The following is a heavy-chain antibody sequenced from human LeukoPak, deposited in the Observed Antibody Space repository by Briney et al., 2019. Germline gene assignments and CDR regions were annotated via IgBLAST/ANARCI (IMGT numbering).Heavy chain of an antibody. J-gene: IGHJ4*02. V-gene: IGHV3-53*01. Sequence: PGGSLRLSCAASGFTVSSNFMSWFRQAPGKGLEWVSVLYTGGSTHCADPVKGRFTISRDISKNTVYLQMNSLRAEDTAVYYCVRVAPPLAMITIVDYWGQGTLVTVSS. CDR3: VRVAPPLAMITIVDY. CDR1: GFTVSSNF. D-gene: IGHD3-16*01. CDR2: LYTGGST.